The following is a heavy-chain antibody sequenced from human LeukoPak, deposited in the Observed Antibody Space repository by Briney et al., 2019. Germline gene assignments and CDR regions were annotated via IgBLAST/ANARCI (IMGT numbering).Heavy chain of an antibody. CDR2: ILPVFGTV. V-gene: IGHV1-69*05. CDR1: GVTFSSSA. D-gene: IGHD1-20*01. CDR3: ATNPMTGYHLCDYYYFYMAV. Sequence: SVKLSCTASGVTFSSSAISWVRQAPGQGLEWIGGILPVFGTVNSAQKLQGRVTITKDDSTTTAYMELRSLRSEDTAVYYCATNPMTGYHLCDYYYFYMAVWGKGTTVTVS. J-gene: IGHJ6*03.